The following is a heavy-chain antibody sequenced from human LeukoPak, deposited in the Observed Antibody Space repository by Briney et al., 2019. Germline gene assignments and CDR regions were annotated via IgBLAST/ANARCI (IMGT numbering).Heavy chain of an antibody. CDR3: ARPGIAAAGDTPGYFQH. V-gene: IGHV1-8*01. CDR2: MNPNSGNT. D-gene: IGHD6-13*01. CDR1: GYTFTSYD. J-gene: IGHJ1*01. Sequence: ASVKVSCKASGYTFTSYDINWVRQATGQGLEWMGWMNPNSGNTGYAQKFQGRVTITADESTSTAYMELSSLRSEDTAVYYCARPGIAAAGDTPGYFQHWGQGTLVTVSS.